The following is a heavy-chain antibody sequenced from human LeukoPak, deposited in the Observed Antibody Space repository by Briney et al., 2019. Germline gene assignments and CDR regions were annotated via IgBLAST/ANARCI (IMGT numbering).Heavy chain of an antibody. CDR2: IYPISGGT. CDR1: GYPFTDNY. Sequence: ASVKVSCKASGYPFTDNYIHWMRQAPGQGLEWMGCIYPISGGTTYAQKFQGRVTMTTDTTITTAYMELTSLRSDDTAVFYCARGHSLSYWYFDFWGRGTLVTVSS. CDR3: ARGHSLSYWYFDF. V-gene: IGHV1-2*02. J-gene: IGHJ2*01. D-gene: IGHD6-13*01.